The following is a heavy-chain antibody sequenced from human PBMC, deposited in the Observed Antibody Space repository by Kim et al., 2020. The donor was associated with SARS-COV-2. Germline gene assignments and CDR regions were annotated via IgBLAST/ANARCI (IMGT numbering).Heavy chain of an antibody. J-gene: IGHJ6*02. V-gene: IGHV1-8*01. D-gene: IGHD4-17*01. Sequence: AQKFQGRVTMTRNTPKSTAYMELGSLRSEDTAVYYCARWMTTVTYGMDVWGQGTTVTVSS. CDR3: ARWMTTVTYGMDV.